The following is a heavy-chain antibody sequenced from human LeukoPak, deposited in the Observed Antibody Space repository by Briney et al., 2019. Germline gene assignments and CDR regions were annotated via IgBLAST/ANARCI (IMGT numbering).Heavy chain of an antibody. V-gene: IGHV3-23*01. CDR1: GFTFSSYA. CDR2: ISGSGGST. Sequence: PGGSLRLSCAASGFTFSSYAMSWVRQAPGKGLEWVSAISGSGGSTYYADSVKGRFTISRDNSKNTLYLQMNSLRAEDTAVYYCAKSGVRVYHLYYFDYWGQGTLVTVSS. J-gene: IGHJ4*02. D-gene: IGHD5/OR15-5a*01. CDR3: AKSGVRVYHLYYFDY.